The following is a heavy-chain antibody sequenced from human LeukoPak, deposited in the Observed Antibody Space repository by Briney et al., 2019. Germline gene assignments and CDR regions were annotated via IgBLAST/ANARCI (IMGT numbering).Heavy chain of an antibody. D-gene: IGHD1-26*01. CDR2: ILSDGTNK. CDR1: GFPFSVSA. V-gene: IGHV3-30*04. Sequence: GSLRLSCAASGFPFSVSAMHWVRQAPGKGLEWVTLILSDGTNKYYTDSVKGRFTISRDNSKKTLYLEMNSLRVEDTAVYYCARTGESHAFDIWGQGTMVTVSS. J-gene: IGHJ3*02. CDR3: ARTGESHAFDI.